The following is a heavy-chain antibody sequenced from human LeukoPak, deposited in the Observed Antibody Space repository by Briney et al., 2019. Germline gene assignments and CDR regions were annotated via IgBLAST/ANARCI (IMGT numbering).Heavy chain of an antibody. Sequence: ASVKVSCKASGYTFTGYYMHWVRQAPGQGLEWMGWINPNSDVTNYAQKFQGRVTMTRDTSISTAYMELSSLRSDDTAVYYCAREYYYESSDYYVVLSGAFDIWGQGTMVTVPS. V-gene: IGHV1-2*02. CDR2: INPNSDVT. CDR3: AREYYYESSDYYVVLSGAFDI. CDR1: GYTFTGYY. D-gene: IGHD3-22*01. J-gene: IGHJ3*02.